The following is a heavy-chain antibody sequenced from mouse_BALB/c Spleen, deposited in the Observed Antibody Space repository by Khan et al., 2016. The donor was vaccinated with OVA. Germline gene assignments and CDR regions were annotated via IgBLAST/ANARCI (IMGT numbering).Heavy chain of an antibody. Sequence: QVQLQQSGAELVRPGASVKLSCKASGYSFTSYWRNGVKQRPGQGLEWIGRIHPSDSETRLNQKFKDKATLTVDKSSSTAYMQLSSPTSEDSAVYYCARGTTASYWYFDVWGAGTTVTVSS. V-gene: IGHV1-74*01. D-gene: IGHD1-2*01. CDR2: IHPSDSET. J-gene: IGHJ1*01. CDR3: ARGTTASYWYFDV. CDR1: GYSFTSYW.